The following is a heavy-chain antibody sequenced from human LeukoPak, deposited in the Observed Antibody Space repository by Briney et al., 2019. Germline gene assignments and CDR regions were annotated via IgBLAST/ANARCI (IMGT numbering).Heavy chain of an antibody. CDR2: IFPKNGGT. CDR1: GYTFTPYY. Sequence: ASVKVSCKASGYTFTPYYIHWVRQAPGQGLEWMGWIFPKNGGTSYAQKFQGRVTMTRDTSTGIVNMEMSRLRPDDTAVYYCVRENWCYDYWGQGTLVTVSS. CDR3: VRENWCYDY. J-gene: IGHJ4*02. V-gene: IGHV1-2*02. D-gene: IGHD4/OR15-4a*01.